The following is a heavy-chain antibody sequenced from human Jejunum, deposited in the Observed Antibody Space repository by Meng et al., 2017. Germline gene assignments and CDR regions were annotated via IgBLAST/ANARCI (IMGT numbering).Heavy chain of an antibody. Sequence: EESLKISCQASGYTFTTYRIAWVRQMPGKGPEWMGIIFPGDSDTRYSPSFQGHVTMSADKSINTAYLTWSSLKASDTAMYYCARLGISYSTGAHLAYWGQGTLVTVSS. CDR1: GYTFTTYR. D-gene: IGHD6-25*01. CDR3: ARLGISYSTGAHLAY. J-gene: IGHJ4*02. CDR2: IFPGDSDT. V-gene: IGHV5-51*01.